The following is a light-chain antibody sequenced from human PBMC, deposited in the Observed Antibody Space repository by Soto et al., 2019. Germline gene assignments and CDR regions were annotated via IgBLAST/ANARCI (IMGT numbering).Light chain of an antibody. CDR2: GNT. Sequence: QSVLTQPPSVSGAPGQRVIMSCTGNSSNIGAGYDVHWYQQLPGTAPKLLIYGNTNRPSGVPDRFSGSKSDTSTSLAITGLQSEDEGDYSCHSYDTSLRAVVFGGGPKLTVL. V-gene: IGLV1-40*01. J-gene: IGLJ3*02. CDR3: HSYDTSLRAVV. CDR1: SSNIGAGYD.